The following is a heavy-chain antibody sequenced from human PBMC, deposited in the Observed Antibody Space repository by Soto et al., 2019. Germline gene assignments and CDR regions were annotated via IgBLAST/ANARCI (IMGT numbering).Heavy chain of an antibody. CDR3: ARDLTTVTTGNYYYYYGMDV. D-gene: IGHD4-4*01. J-gene: IGHJ6*02. Sequence: GSLRLSCAASGFTFSGYGMHWVRQAPGKGLEWVAVIWYDGSNKYYADSVKGRFTIPRDNSKNTLYLQMNSLRAEDTAVYYCARDLTTVTTGNYYYYYGMDVWGQGTTVTVS. CDR2: IWYDGSNK. CDR1: GFTFSGYG. V-gene: IGHV3-33*01.